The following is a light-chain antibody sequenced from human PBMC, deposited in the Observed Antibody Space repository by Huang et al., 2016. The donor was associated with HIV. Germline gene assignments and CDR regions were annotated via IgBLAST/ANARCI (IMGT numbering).Light chain of an antibody. J-gene: IGKJ3*01. CDR2: GAS. Sequence: EIVMTQSPATLSASPGERATLSCRASQSVSSNLAWYQQKPGQAPRLLIYGASTRAPGIPARFSCSGSGTEFTLTISSLQSEDFAVYYCQQNNNWPPLFTFGPGTKVDIK. CDR1: QSVSSN. V-gene: IGKV3-15*01. CDR3: QQNNNWPPLFT.